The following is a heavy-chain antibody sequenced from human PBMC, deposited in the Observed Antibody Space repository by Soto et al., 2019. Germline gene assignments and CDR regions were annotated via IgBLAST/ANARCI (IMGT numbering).Heavy chain of an antibody. J-gene: IGHJ4*02. D-gene: IGHD5-18*01. CDR2: ISSSSSTI. V-gene: IGHV3-48*01. CDR3: ARGSGYSYGPLDY. Sequence: GSLRLSCAASGFTFSSYSMNWVRQAPGKGLEWVSYISSSSSTIYYADSVKGRFTISRDNAKNSLYLQMNSLRAEDTAVYYCARGSGYSYGPLDYWGQGTLVTVSS. CDR1: GFTFSSYS.